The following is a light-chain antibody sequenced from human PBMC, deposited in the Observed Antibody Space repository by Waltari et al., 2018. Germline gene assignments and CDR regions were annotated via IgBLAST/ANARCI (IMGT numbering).Light chain of an antibody. V-gene: IGLV2-14*01. Sequence: QSALTQPASVSGSPGQSITISCTGTSSDVGGYNYVSWYQQHPGNAPKLLIFDVSYRTSGVSDRFSGSKSGNTASLTISGLQAEDESDYYCCSFTSRSTWVFGGGTKLTVL. CDR2: DVS. J-gene: IGLJ3*02. CDR1: SSDVGGYNY. CDR3: CSFTSRSTWV.